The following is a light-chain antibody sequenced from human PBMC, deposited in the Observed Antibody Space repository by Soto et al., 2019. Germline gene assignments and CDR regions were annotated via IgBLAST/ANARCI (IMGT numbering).Light chain of an antibody. V-gene: IGKV3-15*01. Sequence: EVVMTQSPASLSASPGERVTLSCRASQNIRSSLAWYQQRPGQAPRLVIEDASTRATGIPPRFSGGGSGTEVTVAISSLQSEDFAIYYCQQYDIWPPYTFGQGNKVDI. CDR3: QQYDIWPPYT. CDR1: QNIRSS. J-gene: IGKJ2*01. CDR2: DAS.